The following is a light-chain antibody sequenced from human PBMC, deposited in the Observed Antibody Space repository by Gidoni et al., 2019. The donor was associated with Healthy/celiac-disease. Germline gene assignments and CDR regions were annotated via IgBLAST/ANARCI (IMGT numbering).Light chain of an antibody. Sequence: GTLSFSPGERATLSCRASQSVSSSYLAWYQQKPGQAPRLLIYGASSRATGIPDRFSGSGSGTDFTLTIGRLEPEDFAVYYCQQSLTFGGGTKVEIK. V-gene: IGKV3-20*01. J-gene: IGKJ4*01. CDR2: GAS. CDR3: QQSLT. CDR1: QSVSSSY.